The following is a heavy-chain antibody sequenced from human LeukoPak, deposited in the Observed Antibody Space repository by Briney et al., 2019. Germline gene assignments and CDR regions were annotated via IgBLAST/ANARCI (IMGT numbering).Heavy chain of an antibody. CDR1: GGSFSGYY. D-gene: IGHD4-4*01. CDR2: INHSGST. Sequence: SETLSLTCAVYGGSFSGYYWSWIRQPPGKGLEWIGEINHSGSTNYNPSHKSRVTISVDTSKNQFSLKLSSVTAADTAVYYCARGSGYSNYLNWFDPWGQGTLVTVSS. V-gene: IGHV4-34*01. CDR3: ARGSGYSNYLNWFDP. J-gene: IGHJ5*02.